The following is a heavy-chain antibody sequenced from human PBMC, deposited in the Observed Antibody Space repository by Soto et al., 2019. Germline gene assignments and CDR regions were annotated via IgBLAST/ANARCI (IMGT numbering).Heavy chain of an antibody. CDR3: ARGRGIGNSYFFDY. J-gene: IGHJ4*01. CDR1: GFSISSYY. Sequence: RLSCAASGFSISSYYLSWVRQAPGKGLEWVSTIYAPGSTNYADSVKGQFTISKDNSRNTVYLQMNRLRADDTAVYFCARGRGIGNSYFFDYWGHGALVTVSS. CDR2: IYAPGST. D-gene: IGHD1-7*01. V-gene: IGHV3-53*01.